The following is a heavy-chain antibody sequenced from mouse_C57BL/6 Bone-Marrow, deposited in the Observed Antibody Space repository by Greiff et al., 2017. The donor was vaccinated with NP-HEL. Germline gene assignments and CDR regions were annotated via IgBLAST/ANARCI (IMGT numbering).Heavy chain of an antibody. V-gene: IGHV5-17*01. CDR1: GFTFSDYG. D-gene: IGHD4-1*01. J-gene: IGHJ4*01. Sequence: DVHLVESGGGLVKPGGSLKLSCAASGFTFSDYGMHWVRQAPEKGLEWVAYISSGSSTIYYADTVKGRFTISRDNAKNTLFLQMTSLRSEDTAMYYCARPPPNWPYAMDYWGQGTSVTVSS. CDR3: ARPPPNWPYAMDY. CDR2: ISSGSSTI.